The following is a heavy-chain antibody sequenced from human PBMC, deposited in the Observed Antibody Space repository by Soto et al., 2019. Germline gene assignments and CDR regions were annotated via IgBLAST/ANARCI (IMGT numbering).Heavy chain of an antibody. J-gene: IGHJ4*02. CDR3: AKDPSITSFDY. Sequence: PGGSLRLSCAASGFTFSSYGMHWVRQAPGKGLEWVAVISYDGSNKYYADSVKGRFTISRDNSKNTLYLQMNSPRAEDTAVYYCAKDPSITSFDYWGQGTLVTVSS. CDR2: ISYDGSNK. V-gene: IGHV3-30*18. CDR1: GFTFSSYG. D-gene: IGHD3-10*01.